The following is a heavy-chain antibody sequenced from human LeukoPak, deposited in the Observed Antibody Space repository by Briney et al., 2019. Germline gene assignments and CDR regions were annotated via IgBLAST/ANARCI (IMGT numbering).Heavy chain of an antibody. CDR1: GFTFSDFA. J-gene: IGHJ3*02. V-gene: IGHV3-23*01. D-gene: IGHD3-10*01. Sequence: GESLKISCAASGFTFSDFAMTWVREATGKGLEWVSSIDAAGTYYADSVKGRFTISRDNSKNTVYLQLNSLRVDDTAVYYCAKNRGPLDIRGQGTMVIVSS. CDR2: IDAAGT. CDR3: AKNRGPLDI.